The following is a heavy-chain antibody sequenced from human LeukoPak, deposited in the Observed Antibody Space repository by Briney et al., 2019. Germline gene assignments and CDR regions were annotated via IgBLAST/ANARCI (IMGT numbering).Heavy chain of an antibody. D-gene: IGHD3-3*01. CDR1: GGTFSSYA. V-gene: IGHV1-69*05. CDR3: ARDRRGTIFGVVTERPYYYYYYYMDV. J-gene: IGHJ6*03. CDR2: IIPIFGTA. Sequence: GASVKVSCKASGGTFSSYAINWVRQAPGQGLEWLGGIIPIFGTANYAQKFQGRVTITTDESTSTAYMELSSLRSEDTAVYYCARDRRGTIFGVVTERPYYYYYYYMDVWGKGTTVTVSS.